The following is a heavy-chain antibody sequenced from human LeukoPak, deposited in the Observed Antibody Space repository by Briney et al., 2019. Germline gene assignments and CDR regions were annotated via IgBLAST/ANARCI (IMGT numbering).Heavy chain of an antibody. V-gene: IGHV3-48*03. CDR3: ARRYYDTTGYAFDI. Sequence: DSVKGRFTISRDNAKNSLFLQMNSLRAEDTAIYYCARRYYDTTGYAFDIWGQGTMVTVSS. D-gene: IGHD3-22*01. J-gene: IGHJ3*02.